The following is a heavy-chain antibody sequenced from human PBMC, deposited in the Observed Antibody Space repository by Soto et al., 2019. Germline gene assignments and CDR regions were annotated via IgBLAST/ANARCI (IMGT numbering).Heavy chain of an antibody. D-gene: IGHD4-17*01. V-gene: IGHV3-7*01. CDR3: ARLYADFNNFYY. CDR1: GFTFGSYW. Sequence: EVQLVESGGGLVQPGGSLRLSCAASGFTFGSYWMSWVRQAPGQGLEWVASIKGDGSVKYYVDSVRGRFTISRDNTKNSLYLQMSSLRADDTALYYCARLYADFNNFYYWGQGTLVTVSS. J-gene: IGHJ4*02. CDR2: IKGDGSVK.